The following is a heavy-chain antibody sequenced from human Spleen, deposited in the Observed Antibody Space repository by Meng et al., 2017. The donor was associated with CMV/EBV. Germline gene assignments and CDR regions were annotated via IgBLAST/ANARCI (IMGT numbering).Heavy chain of an antibody. CDR1: GGSISSSSYY. CDR3: ARDHYDTSGYLYYFDY. Sequence: SETLSLTCTVSGGSISSSSYYWGWIRQPPGKGLEWIGSIYYSGSTYYNPSLKSRVTISVDTSKNQFSLKLGSVTAADTAVYNCARDHYDTSGYLYYFDYWGQGTLVTVSS. V-gene: IGHV4-39*07. J-gene: IGHJ4*02. D-gene: IGHD3-22*01. CDR2: IYYSGST.